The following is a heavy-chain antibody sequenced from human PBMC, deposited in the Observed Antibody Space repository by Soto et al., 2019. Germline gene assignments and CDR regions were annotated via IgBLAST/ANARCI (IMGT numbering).Heavy chain of an antibody. D-gene: IGHD5-12*01. CDR3: AREVPISAVNYIDH. CDR2: ISDDAITR. CDR1: GFSLSDFW. V-gene: IGHV3-74*01. Sequence: GGSLRLSCAASGFSLSDFWMHWIRQAPGKGLVRVARISDDAITRSYADFVEGRFTISRDNAKNMVYLQLNSLTTDDTAFYYCAREVPISAVNYIDHWGQGALVTVSS. J-gene: IGHJ4*02.